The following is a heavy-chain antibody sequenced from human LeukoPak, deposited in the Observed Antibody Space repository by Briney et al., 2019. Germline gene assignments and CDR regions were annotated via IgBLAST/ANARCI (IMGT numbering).Heavy chain of an antibody. V-gene: IGHV3-21*01. CDR2: ISGSSSYI. CDR3: AKESTTVVTPGSPHNWFDP. CDR1: GFTFSGYD. D-gene: IGHD4-23*01. Sequence: PGGSLRLSCAASGFTFSGYDMNWVRQAPGEGLEWVSSISGSSSYIYYADSMKGRFTISRDNGRNSLYLQMNSLRAEDTAVYYCAKESTTVVTPGSPHNWFDPWGQGTLVTVSS. J-gene: IGHJ5*02.